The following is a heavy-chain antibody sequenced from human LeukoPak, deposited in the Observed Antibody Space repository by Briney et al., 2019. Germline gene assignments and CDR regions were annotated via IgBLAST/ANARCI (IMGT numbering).Heavy chain of an antibody. CDR3: ARVPPGDFWSGREYYYYYMDV. V-gene: IGHV3-11*04. Sequence: GSLRLSCAASGFTFSDYYMSWIRQAPGKGLEWVSYISSSGSTIYYADSVKGRFTISRDNAKNSLYLQMNSLRAEDTAVYYCARVPPGDFWSGREYYYYYMDVWGKGTTVTVSS. CDR2: ISSSGSTI. CDR1: GFTFSDYY. J-gene: IGHJ6*03. D-gene: IGHD3-3*01.